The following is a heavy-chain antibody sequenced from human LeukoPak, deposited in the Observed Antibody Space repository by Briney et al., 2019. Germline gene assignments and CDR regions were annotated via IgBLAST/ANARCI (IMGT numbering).Heavy chain of an antibody. CDR1: GGSVSSFY. V-gene: IGHV4-59*02. CDR2: IYYSGSN. CDR3: ARGRGTFDY. D-gene: IGHD1-1*01. J-gene: IGHJ4*02. Sequence: PSETLSLTCSVSGGSVSSFYWGWIPPPPGKGREWSGYIYYSGSNNYNPALKSRVTISVDTSNNQFSLKLSSVTAADTAVYYCARGRGTFDYWGQGTLVTVSS.